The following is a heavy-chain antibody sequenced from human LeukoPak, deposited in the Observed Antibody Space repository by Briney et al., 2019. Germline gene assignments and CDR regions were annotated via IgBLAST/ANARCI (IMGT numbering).Heavy chain of an antibody. CDR2: IYTVGST. Sequence: PGGSLRLSCAASGFTVTSNYMSWVRQAPGKGLEWVSIIYTVGSTYYADSVKGRFTISRDNAKNSVYLQMNSLRVEDTAVYYCARDDYGPAGYGGQGTLVTVSS. D-gene: IGHD4-17*01. CDR3: ARDDYGPAGY. V-gene: IGHV3-53*01. J-gene: IGHJ4*02. CDR1: GFTVTSNY.